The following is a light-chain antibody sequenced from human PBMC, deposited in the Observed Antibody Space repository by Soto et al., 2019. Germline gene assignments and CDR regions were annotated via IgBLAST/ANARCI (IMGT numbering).Light chain of an antibody. Sequence: DIQMTQSPSSLSSSVGERVTITCRASQSISTFLNWYQQKPGKAPKLLIYSTSSLQSGVPSRFSGSGSGTDFTLTISSLQPEDFATYYCQQTYNSPVTFGGGTKVEIK. CDR2: STS. CDR3: QQTYNSPVT. J-gene: IGKJ4*01. V-gene: IGKV1-39*01. CDR1: QSISTF.